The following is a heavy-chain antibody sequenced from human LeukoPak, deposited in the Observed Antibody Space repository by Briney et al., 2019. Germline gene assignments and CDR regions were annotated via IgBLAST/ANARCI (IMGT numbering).Heavy chain of an antibody. D-gene: IGHD3-22*01. Sequence: SVKVSCKASGGTFSSYAISWVRQAPGQGLEWMGRIIPIFGIANYAQKFQGRVTITADKSTSTAYMELSSLRSEDTAVYYCTSSGGYYYDSSGYYSSQYFQHWGQGTLVTVSS. CDR2: IIPIFGIA. CDR1: GGTFSSYA. CDR3: TSSGGYYYDSSGYYSSQYFQH. J-gene: IGHJ1*01. V-gene: IGHV1-69*04.